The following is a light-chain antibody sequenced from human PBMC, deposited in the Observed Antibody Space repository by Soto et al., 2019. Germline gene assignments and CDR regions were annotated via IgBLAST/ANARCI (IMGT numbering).Light chain of an antibody. Sequence: QSALTHPASVSASPGQSITISCSGTSSDVGAYNYVAWYQQFPGKTPKLIIYGVSSRPSGVSSRFSGSKSGNTAPLTISGLQAEDEADYYCISYTGSSTSYVFGTGTKVTVL. J-gene: IGLJ1*01. CDR3: ISYTGSSTSYV. CDR2: GVS. CDR1: SSDVGAYNY. V-gene: IGLV2-14*01.